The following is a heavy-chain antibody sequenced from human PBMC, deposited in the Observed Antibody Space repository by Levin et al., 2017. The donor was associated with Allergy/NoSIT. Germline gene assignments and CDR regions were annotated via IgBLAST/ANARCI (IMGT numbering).Heavy chain of an antibody. CDR1: GGSISSSSYY. Sequence: SQTLSLTCTVSGGSISSSSYYWGWIRQPPGKGLEWIGSIYYSGSTYYNPSLKSRVTISVDTSKNQFSLKLSSVTAADTAVYYCASLFYSSPSYYDDYMDVWGKGTTVTVSS. CDR2: IYYSGST. D-gene: IGHD6-13*01. CDR3: ASLFYSSPSYYDDYMDV. V-gene: IGHV4-39*01. J-gene: IGHJ6*03.